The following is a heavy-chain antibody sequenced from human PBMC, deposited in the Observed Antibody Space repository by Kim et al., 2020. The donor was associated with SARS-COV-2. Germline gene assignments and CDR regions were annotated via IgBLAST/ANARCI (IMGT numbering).Heavy chain of an antibody. D-gene: IGHD6-13*01. V-gene: IGHV4-4*07. CDR2: IYTSGTP. Sequence: SETLSLTCTVSRGSISGYYWGWIRRPVGGGLEWIGQIYTSGTPDYNPSLQSRVAMSVDMSKSQFSLRLNSVTAADMAVYYCASKYPAAGTYAFDIWGQGT. CDR3: ASKYPAAGTYAFDI. CDR1: RGSISGYY. J-gene: IGHJ3*02.